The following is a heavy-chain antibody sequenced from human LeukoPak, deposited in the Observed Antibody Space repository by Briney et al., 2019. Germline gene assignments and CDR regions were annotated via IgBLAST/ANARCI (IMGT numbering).Heavy chain of an antibody. J-gene: IGHJ4*02. CDR1: GFTFSSYW. D-gene: IGHD3-10*01. CDR3: ARGNYYGSGSHDY. CDR2: IKQDGSEK. Sequence: GGSLRLSCAASGFTFSSYWMSWVRQAPGKGLEWVANIKQDGSEKYYVDSVKGRFTISRDNAKNSLYLQMNSLRAEDTAVYYCARGNYYGSGSHDYWGQGTLVTVSS. V-gene: IGHV3-7*01.